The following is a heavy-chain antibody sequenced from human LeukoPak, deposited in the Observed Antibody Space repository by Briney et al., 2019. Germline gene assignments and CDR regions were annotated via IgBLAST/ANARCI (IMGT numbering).Heavy chain of an antibody. V-gene: IGHV3-23*01. CDR1: GFTFSNYA. CDR3: ARDGGVAGSFDY. CDR2: LSGTGGST. D-gene: IGHD6-19*01. J-gene: IGHJ4*02. Sequence: GGSLRLSCAASGFTFSNYAMSWVRQAPGKGLEWVSTLSGTGGSTYYADSVKGRFTISRDNSKNTLYLQMSSLRAEDTAVYYCARDGGVAGSFDYWGQGTLVTVSS.